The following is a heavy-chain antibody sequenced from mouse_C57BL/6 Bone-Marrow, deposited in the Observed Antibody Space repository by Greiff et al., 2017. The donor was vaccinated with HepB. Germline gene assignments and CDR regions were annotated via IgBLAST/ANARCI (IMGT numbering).Heavy chain of an antibody. J-gene: IGHJ4*01. CDR2: IYWDDDK. V-gene: IGHV8-12*01. Sequence: QVQLKESGPGILQSSQTLSLTCSFSGFSLSTSGMGVSWIRQPSGKGLEWLAHIYWDDDKRYNPSLKSRLTISKDTSRNQVFLKITSVDTADTATYYCARRYYGSSYYYAMDYWGQGTSVTVSS. CDR3: ARRYYGSSYYYAMDY. D-gene: IGHD1-1*01. CDR1: GFSLSTSGMG.